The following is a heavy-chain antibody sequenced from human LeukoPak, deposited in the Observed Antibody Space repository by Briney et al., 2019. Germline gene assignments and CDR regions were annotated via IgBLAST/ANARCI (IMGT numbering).Heavy chain of an antibody. CDR3: ARAYSSGYYKSIFY. J-gene: IGHJ4*02. D-gene: IGHD3-22*01. CDR2: INTNTGNP. V-gene: IGHV7-4-1*02. CDR1: GYTFTNYA. Sequence: ASVKVSCKASGYTFTNYAMNWVRQAPGQGLEWMGWINTNTGNPTFAQGFTGRFVFSLDTSVSTAYLQISSLKAEDTAVYYCARAYSSGYYKSIFYWGQGTLVTVSS.